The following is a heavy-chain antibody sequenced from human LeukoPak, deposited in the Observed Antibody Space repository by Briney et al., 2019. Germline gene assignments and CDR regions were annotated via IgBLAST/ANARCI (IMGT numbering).Heavy chain of an antibody. D-gene: IGHD3/OR15-3a*01. V-gene: IGHV4-31*03. CDR2: ISYSGSS. J-gene: IGHJ6*03. CDR3: ARAHSVVGLVIQGYYYMDV. CDR1: GGSVSSDDCY. Sequence: KPSETLSLTCTVSGGSVSSDDCYWSWIRQHPGKGLEWIGYISYSGSSYYSPSLESRITISVDTSKNQFSLKVSSVTDADTAVYFCARAHSVVGLVIQGYYYMDVWGKGTTVTVSS.